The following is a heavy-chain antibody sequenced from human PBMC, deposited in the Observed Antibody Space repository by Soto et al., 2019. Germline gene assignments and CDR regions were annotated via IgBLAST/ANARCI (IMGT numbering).Heavy chain of an antibody. CDR2: IKQDGSEK. V-gene: IGHV3-7*03. D-gene: IGHD3-3*01. CDR1: GFTFSSYW. J-gene: IGHJ6*04. Sequence: GGSLRLSCAASGFTFSSYWMSWVRQAPGKGLEWVANIKQDGSEKYYVDSVKGRFTISRDNAKNSLYLQMNSLRAEDTAVYYCARDPMTYYDFWSGYYWDYYYYGMDASGEGTTATVSS. CDR3: ARDPMTYYDFWSGYYWDYYYYGMDA.